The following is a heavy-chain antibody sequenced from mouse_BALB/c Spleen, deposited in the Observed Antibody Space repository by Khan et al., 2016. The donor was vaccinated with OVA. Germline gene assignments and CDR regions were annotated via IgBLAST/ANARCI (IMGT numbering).Heavy chain of an antibody. V-gene: IGHV3-8*02. CDR1: GDSITSGY. CDR2: MIYTGYN. Sequence: EVKLLESGPSLVKPSQTLSLTCSVTGDSITSGYWSWIRKFPGNKLEYMGYMIYTGYNDYNPSLNSRLAITRHTSKNQYYLQFNSVTTVYPATYSCARSTYRYAFAYWGQGTLVTVSA. D-gene: IGHD2-14*01. CDR3: ARSTYRYAFAY. J-gene: IGHJ3*01.